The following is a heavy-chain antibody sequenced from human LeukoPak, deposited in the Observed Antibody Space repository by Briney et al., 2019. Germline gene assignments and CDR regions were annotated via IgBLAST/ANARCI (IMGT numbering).Heavy chain of an antibody. V-gene: IGHV1-18*01. Sequence: ASVKVSCKASGYTFTSNGISWVRQAPGQGLEWMGWISAYNGNTKYAQKFQGRVTITRDTSASTAYMELSSLRSEDTAVYYCARGSPHIALIVGATLNFDYWGQGTLVTVSS. CDR2: ISAYNGNT. CDR1: GYTFTSNG. CDR3: ARGSPHIALIVGATLNFDY. D-gene: IGHD1-26*01. J-gene: IGHJ4*02.